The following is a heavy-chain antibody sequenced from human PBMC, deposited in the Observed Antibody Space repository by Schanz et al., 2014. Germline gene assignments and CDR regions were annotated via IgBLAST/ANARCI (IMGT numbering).Heavy chain of an antibody. Sequence: EVQLVASGGGLVQPGGSLRLSCAASGFAVDNYYMSCVRQAPGRGLEWVSIIFTDGRTYYADSVKGRFTISRDSSKNTLYLQMNSLRAEDTAVYYCANNWNLDYWGQGTLXTVSS. D-gene: IGHD1-20*01. V-gene: IGHV3-53*01. CDR1: GFAVDNYY. CDR3: ANNWNLDY. CDR2: IFTDGRT. J-gene: IGHJ4*02.